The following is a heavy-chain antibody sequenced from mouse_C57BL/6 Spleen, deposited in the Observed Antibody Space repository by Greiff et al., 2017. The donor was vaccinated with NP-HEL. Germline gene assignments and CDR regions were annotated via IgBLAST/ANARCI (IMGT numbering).Heavy chain of an antibody. D-gene: IGHD2-3*01. V-gene: IGHV5-4*03. J-gene: IGHJ2*01. CDR2: ISDGGSYT. CDR3: ARGRDGYSSLFDY. Sequence: EVMLVESGGGLVKPGGSLKLSCAASGFTFSSYAMSWVRQTPEKRLEWVATISDGGSYTYYPDNVKGRFTISRDNAKNNLYLQMSHLKSEDTAMYYCARGRDGYSSLFDYWGQGTTLTVSS. CDR1: GFTFSSYA.